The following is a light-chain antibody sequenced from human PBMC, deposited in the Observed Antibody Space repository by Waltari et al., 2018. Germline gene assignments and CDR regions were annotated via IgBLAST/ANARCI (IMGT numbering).Light chain of an antibody. Sequence: DIVMTQSPDSLAVSLGERATINCKSSQSVLYSSNNKNYLAWYQQKPGQPPKLLIYWASTRASAVPDRFSGRGSGTDFTLTISSLQAEDVAVYYCQQYYSTPPTFGQGTKVEIK. CDR3: QQYYSTPPT. J-gene: IGKJ1*01. CDR1: QSVLYSSNNKNY. CDR2: WAS. V-gene: IGKV4-1*01.